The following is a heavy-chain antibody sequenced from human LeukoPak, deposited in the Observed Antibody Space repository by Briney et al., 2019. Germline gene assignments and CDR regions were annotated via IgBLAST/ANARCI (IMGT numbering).Heavy chain of an antibody. Sequence: GGSLRLSCAASGFTFSSYAMSWVRQAPGKGLEWVANIKQDGSEKYYVDSVKGRFTISRDNAKNSLYVQMNSLRAEDTAVYYCARDGYGFTDYWGQGTLVTVSS. J-gene: IGHJ4*02. CDR3: ARDGYGFTDY. CDR1: GFTFSSYA. CDR2: IKQDGSEK. D-gene: IGHD5-12*01. V-gene: IGHV3-7*01.